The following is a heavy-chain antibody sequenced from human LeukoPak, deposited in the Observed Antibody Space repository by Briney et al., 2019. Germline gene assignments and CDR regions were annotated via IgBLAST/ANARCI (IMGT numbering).Heavy chain of an antibody. CDR3: AGAYCGGDCYSGRAFDI. CDR2: VYHSGST. V-gene: IGHV4-4*02. D-gene: IGHD2-21*02. CDR1: GGSISSSYW. Sequence: PSGTVSLTCAVSGGSISSSYWWSRVRQPPGKGLEWIGEVYHSGSTNYYPSLKSRVTISIEKSKNQFSLKLSSVTAADTAVYYCAGAYCGGDCYSGRAFDIWGQGTMVTVSS. J-gene: IGHJ3*02.